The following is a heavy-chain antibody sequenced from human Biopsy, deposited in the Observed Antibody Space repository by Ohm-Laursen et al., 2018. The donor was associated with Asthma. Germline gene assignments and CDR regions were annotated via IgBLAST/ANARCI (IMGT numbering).Heavy chain of an antibody. CDR3: ARTFHFWSPYHAEHYQL. D-gene: IGHD3-3*02. CDR2: IKHDGTEQ. V-gene: IGHV3-7*01. Sequence: SLRLSCAASGSTFGDYWMSWVRQVPGKGLEWVANIKHDGTEQNHVDSLKGRFAISRDNAKNSLYLQMNSLRAEDTAVYYCARTFHFWSPYHAEHYQLWGQGTLVTVSS. J-gene: IGHJ1*01. CDR1: GSTFGDYW.